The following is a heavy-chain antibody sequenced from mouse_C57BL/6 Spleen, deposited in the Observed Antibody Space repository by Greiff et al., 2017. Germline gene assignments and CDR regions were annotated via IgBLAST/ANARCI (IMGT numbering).Heavy chain of an antibody. J-gene: IGHJ4*01. D-gene: IGHD1-2*01. Sequence: DVQLQESGPGLVKPSQSLSLTCSVTGYSITSGYYWNWIRQFPGNKLEWMGYISYDGSNNYNPSLKNRISITRDTSKNQFFLKLNSVTTEDTATYDCARAQGLGYIAMDYWGQGTSVTVSS. CDR1: GYSITSGYY. V-gene: IGHV3-6*01. CDR3: ARAQGLGYIAMDY. CDR2: ISYDGSN.